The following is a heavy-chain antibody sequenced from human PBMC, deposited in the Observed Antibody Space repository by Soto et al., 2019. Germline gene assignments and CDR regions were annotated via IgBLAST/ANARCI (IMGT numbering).Heavy chain of an antibody. D-gene: IGHD3-22*01. V-gene: IGHV4-59*03. J-gene: IGHJ3*01. CDR1: GGSISFYN. Sequence: QVQLQESGPGLVKPSETLSLTCTVSGGSISFYNWNWIRQSPAKGLEWIGYIYHSGRTNYNPSLLSRVTISVDTSKNQFSLQFNSVTAADTAVYYCAKGDSITYGDSFDVLGQRALVSVSP. CDR3: AKGDSITYGDSFDV. CDR2: IYHSGRT.